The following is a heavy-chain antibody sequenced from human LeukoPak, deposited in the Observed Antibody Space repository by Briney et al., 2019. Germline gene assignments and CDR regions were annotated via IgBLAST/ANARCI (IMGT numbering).Heavy chain of an antibody. V-gene: IGHV3-23*01. CDR1: GFTFSSYA. D-gene: IGHD6-19*01. CDR2: ISGSGGST. CDR3: AKISWVAVAAPYYFDY. J-gene: IGHJ4*02. Sequence: HSGGSLRLSCAASGFTFSSYAMSWVRQAPGKGLEWVSAISGSGGSTYYADSVKGRFTISRDNSKNTLYLQMNSLRAEDTAVYYCAKISWVAVAAPYYFDYWGQGTLVTVSS.